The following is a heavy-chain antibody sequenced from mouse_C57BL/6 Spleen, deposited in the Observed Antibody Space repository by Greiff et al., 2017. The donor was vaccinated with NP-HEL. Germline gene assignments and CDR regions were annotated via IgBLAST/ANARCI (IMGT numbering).Heavy chain of an antibody. CDR3: ARLLWLRDAMDY. CDR2: IYPRSGNT. Sequence: VQLVESGAELARPGASVKLSCKASGYTFTSYGISWVKQRTGQGLEWIGEIYPRSGNTYYNEKFKGKATLTADKSSSTAYMELRSLTSEDSAVYFCARLLWLRDAMDYWGQGTSVTVSS. CDR1: GYTFTSYG. D-gene: IGHD2-2*01. J-gene: IGHJ4*01. V-gene: IGHV1-81*01.